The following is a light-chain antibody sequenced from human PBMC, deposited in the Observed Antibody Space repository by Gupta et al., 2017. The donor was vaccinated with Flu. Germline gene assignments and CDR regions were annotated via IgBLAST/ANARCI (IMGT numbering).Light chain of an antibody. CDR2: GAS. V-gene: IGKV3-20*01. J-gene: IGKJ1*01. CDR3: QEESSSPTT. Sequence: EIVLTQSPGTLSLSPGERATLSCRARQSVRSSYLAWYQQKPGQAPRLLIYGASSRATGIPDRFSGSGSGTXFTLTIXRLEPEDFAVYYCQEESSSPTTFGXGTKVQIK. CDR1: QSVRSSY.